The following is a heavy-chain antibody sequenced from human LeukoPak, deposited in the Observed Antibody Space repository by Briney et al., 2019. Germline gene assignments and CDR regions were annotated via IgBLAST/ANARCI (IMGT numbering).Heavy chain of an antibody. CDR3: ASYILTSIAAAGPPLAEYFQH. V-gene: IGHV4-38-2*02. J-gene: IGHJ1*01. D-gene: IGHD6-13*01. CDR2: NYHSGST. CDR1: GYSISSGYY. Sequence: SETLSLTCTVSGYSISSGYYWGWIRQPPGKGLEWIGSNYHSGSTYYNPSLKSRVTISVDTSKNQFSLKLSSVTAADTAVYYCASYILTSIAAAGPPLAEYFQHWGQGTLVTVSS.